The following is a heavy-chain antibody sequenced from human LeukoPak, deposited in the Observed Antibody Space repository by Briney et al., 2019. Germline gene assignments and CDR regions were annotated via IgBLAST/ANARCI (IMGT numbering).Heavy chain of an antibody. CDR1: GGSFSGYY. CDR3: ADASITSAFDI. Sequence: SETLSLTCAVYGGSFSGYYWSWIRQPPGEGLEWIGEINHSGSTNYNPSLKSRVTISVDTSKNQFSLKLSSVTAADTAVYYCADASITSAFDIWGQGTMVTVSS. CDR2: INHSGST. J-gene: IGHJ3*02. D-gene: IGHD3-10*01. V-gene: IGHV4-34*01.